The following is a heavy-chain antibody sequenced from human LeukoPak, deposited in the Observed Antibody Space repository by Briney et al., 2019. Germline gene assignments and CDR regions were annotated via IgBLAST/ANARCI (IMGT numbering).Heavy chain of an antibody. V-gene: IGHV1-2*02. CDR3: ARDRDSSGYPTTFDY. CDR1: GYTFTGYY. D-gene: IGHD3-22*01. CDR2: INPDSGGT. Sequence: ASVKVSCKASGYTFTGYYMHWVRQAPGQGLEWMGWINPDSGGTNYAQTFQGRVTMTRDTSISTAYMELSRLRSDDTAVYYCARDRDSSGYPTTFDYWGQGTLVTVSS. J-gene: IGHJ4*02.